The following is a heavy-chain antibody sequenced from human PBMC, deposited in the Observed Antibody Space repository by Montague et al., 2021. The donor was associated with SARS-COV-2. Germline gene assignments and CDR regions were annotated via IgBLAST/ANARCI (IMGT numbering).Heavy chain of an antibody. CDR3: ARTSKLRESSSGNYYYHAMDV. CDR1: GGSISSSTYY. D-gene: IGHD3-16*01. Sequence: ETLSLTCNVSGGSISSSTYYWGWIRQPPGKGLEWIGNLYNGGTTYYSPSLKSRVTISVDTSKNHFSLNMASVTAADTAVYYCARTSKLRESSSGNYYYHAMDVWGQGTTVTVSS. V-gene: IGHV4-39*02. J-gene: IGHJ6*02. CDR2: LYNGGTT.